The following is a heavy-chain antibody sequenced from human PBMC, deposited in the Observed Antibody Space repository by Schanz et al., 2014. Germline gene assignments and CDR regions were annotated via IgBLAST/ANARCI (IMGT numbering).Heavy chain of an antibody. CDR2: VSSSSSYT. CDR1: GFTFSDYY. CDR3: AKGRFGELNAFDI. Sequence: QVQLVESGGGLVKPGGSLRLSCAASGFTFSDYYMSWIRQAPGKGLEWVSYVSSSSSYTYYADSVRGRFTMSRDNAKNSVFLQMNSLRAEDTAVYYCAKGRFGELNAFDIWGQGTMVTVSS. V-gene: IGHV3-11*05. D-gene: IGHD3-10*01. J-gene: IGHJ3*02.